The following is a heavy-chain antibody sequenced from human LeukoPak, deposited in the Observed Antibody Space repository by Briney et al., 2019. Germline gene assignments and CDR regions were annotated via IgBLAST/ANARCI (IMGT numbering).Heavy chain of an antibody. CDR2: IIPIFGTA. D-gene: IGHD5-18*01. J-gene: IGHJ2*01. CDR1: GGTFSSYA. Sequence: GASVKVSCKASGGTFSSYAISWVRQAPGQGLEWMGGIIPIFGTANYAQKFQGRVTITADESTSTAYMELSSLRSEDTAVYYCARTLVGYSYGFLTAGWYFDLWGRGTLVTVSS. CDR3: ARTLVGYSYGFLTAGWYFDL. V-gene: IGHV1-69*01.